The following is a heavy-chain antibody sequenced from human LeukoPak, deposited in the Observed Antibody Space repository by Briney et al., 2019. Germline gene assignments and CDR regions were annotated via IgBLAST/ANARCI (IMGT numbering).Heavy chain of an antibody. V-gene: IGHV4-61*08. CDR2: INESGST. CDR3: ARDRRFGELLDWYFDL. D-gene: IGHD3-10*01. Sequence: WETLSLTCTVSGGSISSGGYYWSWIRQHPGKGLEWIGEINESGSTDYSSGTTNYNPSLKSRVTISVDTSKNQFSLKLSSVTAADTAVYYCARDRRFGELLDWYFDLWGRGTLVTVSS. J-gene: IGHJ2*01. CDR1: GGSISSGGYY.